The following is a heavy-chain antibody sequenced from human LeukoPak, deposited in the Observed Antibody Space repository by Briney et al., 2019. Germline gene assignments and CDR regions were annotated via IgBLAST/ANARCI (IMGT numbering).Heavy chain of an antibody. CDR3: ARTQMTTVVNIGY. CDR1: GYTFTGYY. V-gene: IGHV1-2*02. Sequence: ASVKVSCKASGYTFTGYYMHWVRQAPGQGLEWMGWINPNSGGTNYAQKFQGRVTMTRDTSISTAYMELSRLRSDDTAVYYCARTQMTTVVNIGYWGQGTLVTVSS. CDR2: INPNSGGT. J-gene: IGHJ4*02. D-gene: IGHD4-23*01.